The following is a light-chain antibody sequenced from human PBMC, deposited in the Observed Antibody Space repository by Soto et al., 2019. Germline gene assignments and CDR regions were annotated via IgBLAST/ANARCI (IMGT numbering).Light chain of an antibody. J-gene: IGKJ5*01. Sequence: EIVLTQSPGTLSLSPGERGTLSFRWIQSVAGSYLAWYQQKPGQAPRLLIYGASSRATGFPDRFSGSGSGTDFTLTISGLEPEDSAVYYCQQYGSSSEITFGQGTRLEIK. CDR1: QSVAGSY. CDR2: GAS. CDR3: QQYGSSSEIT. V-gene: IGKV3-20*01.